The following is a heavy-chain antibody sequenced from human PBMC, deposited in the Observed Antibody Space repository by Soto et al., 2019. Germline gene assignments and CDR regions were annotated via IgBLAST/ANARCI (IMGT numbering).Heavy chain of an antibody. Sequence: QITLKESGPTLVKPTQTLTLTCTFSGFSLSTSGVGVGWIRQPPGKALEWLALIYWDDDKRYSPSLKSRLTINKDTSKNQVVLTMTNMDPVDTATYYCAHILDEHDYYDWFDPWGQGTLVTVSS. CDR1: GFSLSTSGVG. D-gene: IGHD3-10*01. J-gene: IGHJ5*02. CDR3: AHILDEHDYYDWFDP. V-gene: IGHV2-5*02. CDR2: IYWDDDK.